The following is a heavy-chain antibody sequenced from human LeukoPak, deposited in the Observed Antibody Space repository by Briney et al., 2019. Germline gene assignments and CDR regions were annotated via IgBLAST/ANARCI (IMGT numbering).Heavy chain of an antibody. CDR3: AREGTMIVVVSTPYFGY. CDR2: INPSGGST. Sequence: ASVKVSCKASGYTFTSYYMHWVRQAPGQGLEWMGIINPSGGSTSYAQKFQGRVTMTRDTSTSTVYMELSSLRSEDTAVYYCAREGTMIVVVSTPYFGYWGQGTLVTVSS. J-gene: IGHJ4*02. D-gene: IGHD3-22*01. V-gene: IGHV1-46*01. CDR1: GYTFTSYY.